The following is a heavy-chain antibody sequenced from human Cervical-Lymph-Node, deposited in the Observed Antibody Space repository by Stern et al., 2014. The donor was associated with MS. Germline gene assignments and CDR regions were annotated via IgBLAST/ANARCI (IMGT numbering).Heavy chain of an antibody. CDR1: GYTFTSYW. J-gene: IGHJ4*02. CDR2: IVPGGAGI. V-gene: IGHV5-51*01. CDR3: ARQRYFDY. Sequence: EMQLVESGPEVKRPGESLKISCQASGYTFTSYWIGWVRQMPGKGLEWIAIIVPGGAGIRDSLSFQGQVTISADKSSSAAYLQWNNRKASDTAIYYCARQRYFDYWGQGTLVTVSS.